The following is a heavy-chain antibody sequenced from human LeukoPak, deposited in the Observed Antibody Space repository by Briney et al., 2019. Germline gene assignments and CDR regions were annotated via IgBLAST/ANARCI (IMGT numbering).Heavy chain of an antibody. J-gene: IGHJ6*02. D-gene: IGHD3-10*01. CDR1: GFTFSNYG. CDR2: ISYDGSKK. Sequence: GGSLRLSCAASGFTFSNYGMHWVRQAPGKGLEWVAAISYDGSKKYYADSVKGRFTISRDNSKNTLYLQMNSLRAEDTAVYYCAKDEDYYGSGSYYNDYYYYYGMDVWGQGTTVTVPS. CDR3: AKDEDYYGSGSYYNDYYYYYGMDV. V-gene: IGHV3-30*18.